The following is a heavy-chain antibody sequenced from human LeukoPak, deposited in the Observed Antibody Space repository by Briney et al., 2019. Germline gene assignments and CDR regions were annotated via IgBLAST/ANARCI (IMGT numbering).Heavy chain of an antibody. CDR2: IYYSGST. J-gene: IGHJ4*02. D-gene: IGHD3-10*01. Sequence: QTLSLTCTVSGGPISTDGYYWSWIRQHPGKGLEWIGYIYYSGSTYYNPSLKSRVTISVDTSKNQFSLKLSSVTAADTAVYYCARDSNFYYGSGTVPVWGQGTLVTVSS. CDR1: GGPISTDGYY. CDR3: ARDSNFYYGSGTVPV. V-gene: IGHV4-31*03.